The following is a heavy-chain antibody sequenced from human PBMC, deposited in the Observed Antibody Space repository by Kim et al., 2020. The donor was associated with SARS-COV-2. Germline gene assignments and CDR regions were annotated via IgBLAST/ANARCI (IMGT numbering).Heavy chain of an antibody. D-gene: IGHD3-16*02. J-gene: IGHJ4*02. Sequence: RFTISRDNSKNTLYLQMNSLRAEDTAVYYCAKDHTITFGGVIVSTLLDYWGQGTLVTVSS. CDR3: AKDHTITFGGVIVSTLLDY. V-gene: IGHV3-30*02.